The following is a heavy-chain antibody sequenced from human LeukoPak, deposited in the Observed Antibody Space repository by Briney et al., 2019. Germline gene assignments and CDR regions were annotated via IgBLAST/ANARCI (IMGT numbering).Heavy chain of an antibody. Sequence: SGRSLRLSCAASGFAFSSYAMHWVRQAPGKGLEWVAVISYDGSNKYYADSVKGRFTISRDNSKNTLYLQMNSLRAEDTAVYYCEFQQLWSEFDYWGQGTLVTVSS. CDR3: EFQQLWSEFDY. D-gene: IGHD5-18*01. J-gene: IGHJ4*02. CDR2: ISYDGSNK. CDR1: GFAFSSYA. V-gene: IGHV3-30*04.